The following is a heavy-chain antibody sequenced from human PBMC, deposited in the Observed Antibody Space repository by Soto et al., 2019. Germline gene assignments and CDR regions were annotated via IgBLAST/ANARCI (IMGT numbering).Heavy chain of an antibody. CDR3: AKTGVGSSATTGPYYYYGMDV. Sequence: AGSLRLSCAASGFTFSSYGMHWVRQAPGKGLEWVAVISYDGSNKYYADSVKGRFTISRDNSKNTLYLQMNSLRAEDTAMYYCAKTGVGSSATTGPYYYYGMDVWGQGTTVTVSS. J-gene: IGHJ6*02. V-gene: IGHV3-30*18. CDR1: GFTFSSYG. CDR2: ISYDGSNK. D-gene: IGHD2-2*01.